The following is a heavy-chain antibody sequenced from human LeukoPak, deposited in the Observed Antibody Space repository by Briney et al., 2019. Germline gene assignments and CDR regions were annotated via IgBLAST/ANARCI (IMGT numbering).Heavy chain of an antibody. V-gene: IGHV3-30*02. CDR2: IRYDGSNK. J-gene: IGHJ4*02. D-gene: IGHD6-19*01. CDR3: AKDRRSYSSGWYFDY. Sequence: PGGSLRLSCAASGFTFSSYGMHWVRQAPGKGLEWVEFIRYDGSNKYYADSVKGRFTISRDNSKNTLYLQMNSLRAEDTAVYYCAKDRRSYSSGWYFDYWGQGTLVTVPS. CDR1: GFTFSSYG.